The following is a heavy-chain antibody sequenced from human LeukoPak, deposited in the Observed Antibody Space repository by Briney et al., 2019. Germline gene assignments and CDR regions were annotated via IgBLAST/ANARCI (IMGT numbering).Heavy chain of an antibody. CDR3: ARGRTYCSSTSCYSNWFDP. V-gene: IGHV4-34*01. CDR1: SGSFSGYY. J-gene: IGHJ5*02. D-gene: IGHD2-2*01. Sequence: SETLSLTCAVYSGSFSGYYWSWIRQPPGKGLEWIGEINHRGSTNYNPPLKSRVPISVDTSKNQFSLKLSSVTAADTAVYYCARGRTYCSSTSCYSNWFDPWGQGTLVTVSS. CDR2: INHRGST.